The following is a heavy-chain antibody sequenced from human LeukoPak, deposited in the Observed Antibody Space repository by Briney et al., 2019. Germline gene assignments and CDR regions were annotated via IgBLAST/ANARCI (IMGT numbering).Heavy chain of an antibody. CDR3: TKNNWFDP. D-gene: IGHD2-8*01. CDR1: GGSISSSSYY. V-gene: IGHV4-39*01. CDR2: IYYSGIT. Sequence: SETLSLTCTVSGGSISSSSYYWGWIRQPPGKGLEWIGSIYYSGITYYNPSLKSRVTISVDTSKNQFSLKLSSVTAADTAVYYCTKNNWFDPWGQGTLVTVSS. J-gene: IGHJ5*02.